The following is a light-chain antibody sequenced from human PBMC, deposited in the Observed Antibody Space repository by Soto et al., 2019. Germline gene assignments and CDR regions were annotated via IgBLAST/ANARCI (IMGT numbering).Light chain of an antibody. CDR2: DAS. CDR3: QQRSNWPPLMYT. Sequence: EIVLTQSPATLSLSPGERATLSCRASESVSSYLAWYQQKPGQAPRLLIYDASNRATGIPARFSGSGSGTDFTLTISSLEPEDFAVSYRQQRSNWPPLMYTFGQGTKLEIK. CDR1: ESVSSY. V-gene: IGKV3-11*01. J-gene: IGKJ2*01.